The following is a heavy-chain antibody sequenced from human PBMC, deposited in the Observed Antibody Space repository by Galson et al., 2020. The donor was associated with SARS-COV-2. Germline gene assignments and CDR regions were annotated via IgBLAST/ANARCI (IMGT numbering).Heavy chain of an antibody. J-gene: IGHJ6*02. D-gene: IGHD6-13*01. CDR3: ARDGGIGAAACTNYYYYGMDV. Sequence: GGSLRLSCAASGFTFSSYWMSWVRQAPGKGLEWVANIKQDGSEKYYVDSVKGRFTISRDNAKNSLYLQMNSLRAEDTAVYYCARDGGIGAAACTNYYYYGMDVWGQGTTVTVSS. CDR1: GFTFSSYW. CDR2: IKQDGSEK. V-gene: IGHV3-7*01.